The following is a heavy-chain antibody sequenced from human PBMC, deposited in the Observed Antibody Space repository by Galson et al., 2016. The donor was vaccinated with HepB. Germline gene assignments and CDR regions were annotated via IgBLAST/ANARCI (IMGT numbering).Heavy chain of an antibody. J-gene: IGHJ6*02. CDR3: ARWDAVVLVYGVDV. V-gene: IGHV1-69*13. D-gene: IGHD1-26*01. CDR1: GGTFSGYA. CDR2: INPIFGTP. Sequence: SVKVSCKASGGTFSGYAISWVRQAPGHGLEWMGAINPIFGTPNYAQKFQGRVTITADASTSTAYMELSNLRSEDTAVYYCARWDAVVLVYGVDVWGQGTTVIVSS.